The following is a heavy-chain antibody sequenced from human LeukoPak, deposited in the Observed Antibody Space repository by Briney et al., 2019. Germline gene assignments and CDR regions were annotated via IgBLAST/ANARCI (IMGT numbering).Heavy chain of an antibody. CDR3: ARALGLGGNDAFDI. V-gene: IGHV3-30*03. D-gene: IGHD3-16*01. CDR1: GFTFSTYD. Sequence: PGRSLRLSCPASGFTFSTYDMHWVRQAPGKGLEWVAVISYDGSNKYYADSVKGRFTISRDNSKNTLYLQMNSLRAEDTAVYYCARALGLGGNDAFDIWGQGTMVTVSS. CDR2: ISYDGSNK. J-gene: IGHJ3*02.